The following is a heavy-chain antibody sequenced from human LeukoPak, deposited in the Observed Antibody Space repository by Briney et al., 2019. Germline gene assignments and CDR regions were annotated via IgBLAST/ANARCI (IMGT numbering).Heavy chain of an antibody. CDR1: GGSISSSNYY. V-gene: IGHV4-39*01. D-gene: IGHD3-9*01. J-gene: IGHJ5*02. CDR3: ARRLRYFPNWFDP. CDR2: ISYSGTT. Sequence: SETLSLTCTVSGGSISSSNYYWGWIRQPPGKGLEWVGSISYSGTTYYNPSLRSRVTISVDTSKNQFSLKLSSVTAADTAVYFCARRLRYFPNWFDPWGQGTLVTVSS.